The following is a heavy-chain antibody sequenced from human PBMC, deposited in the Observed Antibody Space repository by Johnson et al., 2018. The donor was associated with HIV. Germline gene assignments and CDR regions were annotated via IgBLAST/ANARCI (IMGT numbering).Heavy chain of an antibody. D-gene: IGHD2-15*01. CDR2: IYSVGST. Sequence: VQLVESGGGVVQPGRSLRLSCAASGFTVSSNYMTWVRQAPGKGLEWVSVIYSVGSTYYADSVKGRFTISRDNSKNTLDLQMNSLRAEDTAVYYCASRWVASVLDIWGQGTLVTV. V-gene: IGHV3-66*01. J-gene: IGHJ3*02. CDR3: ASRWVASVLDI. CDR1: GFTVSSNY.